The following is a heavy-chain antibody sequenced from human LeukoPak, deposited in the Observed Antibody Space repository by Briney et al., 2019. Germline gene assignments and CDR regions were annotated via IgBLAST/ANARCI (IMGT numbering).Heavy chain of an antibody. D-gene: IGHD3-10*01. Sequence: SETLSLTCAVYGGSLSGYYWSWIRQPPGKGLEWIGEINHSGSTNYNPSLKSRVTISVDTSKNQFSLKLSSVTAADTAVYYCARVYGSGSYYSDYWGQGTLVTVSS. CDR3: ARVYGSGSYYSDY. V-gene: IGHV4-34*01. CDR1: GGSLSGYY. CDR2: INHSGST. J-gene: IGHJ4*02.